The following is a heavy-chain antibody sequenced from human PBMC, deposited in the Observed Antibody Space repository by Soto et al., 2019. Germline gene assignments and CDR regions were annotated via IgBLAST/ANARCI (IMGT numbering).Heavy chain of an antibody. J-gene: IGHJ4*02. CDR2: IKQDGSEK. Sequence: EVQLVESGGGLVQPGGSLRLSCAASGFRFRDYWMYWVRQTPGKGLEWVANIKQDGSEKYYVDSVKGRFTISRDNARKSLFLQMEGPRAKDTAVYFCARVTTMGGYWGQGTLVTVSS. D-gene: IGHD4-17*01. CDR3: ARVTTMGGY. CDR1: GFRFRDYW. V-gene: IGHV3-7*01.